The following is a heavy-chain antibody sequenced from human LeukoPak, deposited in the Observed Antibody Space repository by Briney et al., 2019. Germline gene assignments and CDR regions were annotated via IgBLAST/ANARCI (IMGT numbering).Heavy chain of an antibody. Sequence: GGSLRLSCAASGFTFSSYAMSWVRQAPGKGLEWVSAISGSGGSTYYADSVKGRFTISRNNSKNTLYLQMNSLRAEDTAVYYCAKSGLFYSSGWFDYWGQGTLVTVSS. J-gene: IGHJ4*02. V-gene: IGHV3-23*01. CDR3: AKSGLFYSSGWFDY. D-gene: IGHD6-19*01. CDR1: GFTFSSYA. CDR2: ISGSGGST.